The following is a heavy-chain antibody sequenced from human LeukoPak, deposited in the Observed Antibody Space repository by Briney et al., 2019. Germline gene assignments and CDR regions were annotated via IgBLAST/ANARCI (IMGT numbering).Heavy chain of an antibody. Sequence: ASVKVSCKAFGYTFTNNWMHWVRQAPGQGPEWMGLISPTGGSTAYAQKFQGRVTLTRDMSTSTVYMELSSLRSEDTAFYYCAKDSGYDNSGTDYWGQGTLVTVSS. CDR1: GYTFTNNW. J-gene: IGHJ4*02. D-gene: IGHD3-22*01. V-gene: IGHV1-46*01. CDR2: ISPTGGST. CDR3: AKDSGYDNSGTDY.